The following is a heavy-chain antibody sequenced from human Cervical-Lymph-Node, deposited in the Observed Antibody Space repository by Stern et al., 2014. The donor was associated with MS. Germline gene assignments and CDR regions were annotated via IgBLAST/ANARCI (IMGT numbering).Heavy chain of an antibody. V-gene: IGHV1-69*01. D-gene: IGHD3-22*01. CDR1: GCTFSSYA. Sequence: VQLVQSGAEVKKPGSSVKVSCKASGCTFSSYAISWVRQAPGQGLEWMGGIIPIFGNANYAQKFQGRVTITGDESSSTASMELSSLRSEDTAVYYCGREGSSGYSFMDAFDIWGQGTMVTVSS. J-gene: IGHJ3*02. CDR3: GREGSSGYSFMDAFDI. CDR2: IIPIFGNA.